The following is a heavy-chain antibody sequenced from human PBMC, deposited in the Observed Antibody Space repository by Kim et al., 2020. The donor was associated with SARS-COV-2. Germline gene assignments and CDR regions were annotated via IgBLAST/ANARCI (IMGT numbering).Heavy chain of an antibody. V-gene: IGHV1-18*04. Sequence: ASVKVSCKASGYTFPVYSISWVRQAPGQGLEWMSLIVTYTGDTNYAQSLQDRVTMTTDSSTTTAYLELRSLRSDDTAMYYCVRVRYCGADCHRSDAFDFWGQGTMVTVSS. CDR3: VRVRYCGADCHRSDAFDF. D-gene: IGHD2-21*02. CDR1: GYTFPVYS. CDR2: IVTYTGDT. J-gene: IGHJ3*01.